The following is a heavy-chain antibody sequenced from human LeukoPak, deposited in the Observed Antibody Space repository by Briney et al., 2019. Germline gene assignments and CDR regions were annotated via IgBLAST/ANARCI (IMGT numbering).Heavy chain of an antibody. Sequence: PGGSLRLSCAASGFTFSSYGMHWVRQAPGKGLEWVAVISYDGSNKYYADSVKGRFTTSRDNSKNTLYLQMNSLRAEDTAVYYCAKDQTPAGMDVWGQGTTVTVSS. J-gene: IGHJ6*02. V-gene: IGHV3-30*18. CDR3: AKDQTPAGMDV. CDR2: ISYDGSNK. CDR1: GFTFSSYG.